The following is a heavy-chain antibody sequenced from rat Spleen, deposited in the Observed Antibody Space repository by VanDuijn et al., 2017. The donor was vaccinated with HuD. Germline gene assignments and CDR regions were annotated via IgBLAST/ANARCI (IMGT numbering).Heavy chain of an antibody. CDR1: GFTFSDYY. J-gene: IGHJ2*01. V-gene: IGHV5-22*01. CDR3: ARRETSFDY. CDR2: ISYEGSST. Sequence: EVQLVESGGGLVQPGRSMKLSCAASGFTFSDYYMAWVRQAPKKGLEWVASISYEGSSTYYGDSVKGRFTISRDNAKSTLYLQMNSLRSEDTATYYCARRETSFDYWGQGVMVTVSS.